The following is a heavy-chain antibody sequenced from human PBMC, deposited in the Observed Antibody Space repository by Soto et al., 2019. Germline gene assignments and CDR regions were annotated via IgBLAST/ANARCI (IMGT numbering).Heavy chain of an antibody. CDR1: GGSISSSSYY. Sequence: TSETLSLTCTVSGGSISSSSYYWGWIRQPPGKGLEWIGSIYYSGSTYYNPSLKSRVTISVNKSKNQFSLKLSSVTAADTAVYYCARYYDSRGTDWFDPWGQGTLVTVSS. D-gene: IGHD3-22*01. CDR2: IYYSGST. CDR3: ARYYDSRGTDWFDP. J-gene: IGHJ5*02. V-gene: IGHV4-39*07.